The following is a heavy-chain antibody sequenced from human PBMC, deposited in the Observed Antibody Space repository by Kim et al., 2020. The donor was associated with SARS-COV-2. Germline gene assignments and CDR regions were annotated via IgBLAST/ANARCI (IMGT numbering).Heavy chain of an antibody. D-gene: IGHD4-17*01. CDR1: GFTFSSSW. J-gene: IGHJ4*02. CDR2: INGDGSST. V-gene: IGHV3-74*01. Sequence: GGSLRLSCAASGFTFSSSWMHWVRQAPGKGLLWVSRINGDGSSTNYADSVKGRFTISRDNAKNTLYLQMNSLRAEDTAVFYCVRVSSTVPNLFEDWGQGTLVTVSS. CDR3: VRVSSTVPNLFED.